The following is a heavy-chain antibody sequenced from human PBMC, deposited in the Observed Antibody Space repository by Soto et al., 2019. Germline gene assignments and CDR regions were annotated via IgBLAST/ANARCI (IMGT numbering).Heavy chain of an antibody. CDR3: ARVLSNYGDYYFDY. V-gene: IGHV4-30-4*01. CDR2: IYYSGST. D-gene: IGHD4-17*01. Sequence: SETLSLTCAVSGGSISSGGYYWSWIRQPPGKGLEWIGYIYYSGSTYYNPSLKSRVTISVDTSKNQFSLKLSSVTAADTAVYYCARVLSNYGDYYFDYWGQGTLVTVSS. CDR1: GGSISSGGYY. J-gene: IGHJ4*02.